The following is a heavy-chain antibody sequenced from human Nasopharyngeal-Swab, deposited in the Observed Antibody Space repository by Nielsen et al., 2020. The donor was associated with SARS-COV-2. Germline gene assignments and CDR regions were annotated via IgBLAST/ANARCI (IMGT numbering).Heavy chain of an antibody. CDR1: GFTFSSYA. V-gene: IGHV3-30-3*01. J-gene: IGHJ6*03. CDR3: ARVSGITIFGVVATRHYYMDV. Sequence: EGSLRLSCAASGFTFSSYAMHWVRQAPGKGLEWVAVISYEGSNKSYADSVKGRFTISRDNSKNTLYLQMNSLGAEDKVVYYCARVSGITIFGVVATRHYYMDVWGKGTTVTVSS. D-gene: IGHD3-3*01. CDR2: ISYEGSNK.